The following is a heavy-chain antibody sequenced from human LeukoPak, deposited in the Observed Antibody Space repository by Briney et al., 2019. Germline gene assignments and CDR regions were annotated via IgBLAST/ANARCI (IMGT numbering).Heavy chain of an antibody. V-gene: IGHV3-21*01. D-gene: IGHD2-15*01. CDR1: GFTFSSYS. J-gene: IGHJ4*02. Sequence: GGSLRLSCAASGFTFSSYSMNWVRQAPGKGLEWVSSISSSSSYIYYADSVKGRSTISRDNAKNSLYLQMNSLRAEDTAVYYCARGLGYCSGGSCYFGDYWGQGTLVTVSS. CDR3: ARGLGYCSGGSCYFGDY. CDR2: ISSSSSYI.